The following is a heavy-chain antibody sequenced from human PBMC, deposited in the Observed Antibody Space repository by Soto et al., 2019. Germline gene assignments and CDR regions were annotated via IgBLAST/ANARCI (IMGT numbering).Heavy chain of an antibody. Sequence: SETLSLTCTLSGVSITSGAYYWTWVRQHPGKGLELIGYIYYNGNTYFSPSLKSRLTISIDTSKNQFSLKLSSVTAADTAMYYCARARLRAVYAFDFWGEGTMVTVS. J-gene: IGHJ3*01. D-gene: IGHD4-17*01. CDR3: ARARLRAVYAFDF. V-gene: IGHV4-31*03. CDR2: IYYNGNT. CDR1: GVSITSGAYY.